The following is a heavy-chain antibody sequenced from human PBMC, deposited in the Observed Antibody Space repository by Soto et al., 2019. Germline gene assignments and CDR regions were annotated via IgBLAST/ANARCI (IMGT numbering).Heavy chain of an antibody. J-gene: IGHJ6*02. D-gene: IGHD3-16*01. CDR2: IDTSGTT. Sequence: PSETLSLTCTVSGVSISSYYCSWLRPAAGKGLEWIGRIDTSGTTNYNPSLRSRVTMSVDASKNQFSLNLSSVTAADTAVYFCARGPRGYVYYHGMDVWGQGTTVTVSS. CDR1: GVSISSYY. V-gene: IGHV4-4*07. CDR3: ARGPRGYVYYHGMDV.